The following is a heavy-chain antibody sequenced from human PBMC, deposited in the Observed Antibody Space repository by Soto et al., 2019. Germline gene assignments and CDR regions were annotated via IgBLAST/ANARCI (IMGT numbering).Heavy chain of an antibody. D-gene: IGHD2-15*01. J-gene: IGHJ3*02. CDR3: VREPRYCSGGSCSIMGDAFDI. CDR2: IYNEFT. Sequence: EVQLVESGGGLVQPGGSLRLSCVASGFTVTEIYMNWVSKAPGKGLEWVSVIYNEFTDYADSVRGRFSISTDSSKNALYLQMNSLRAEDSAVYYCVREPRYCSGGSCSIMGDAFDIWGQGTMVTVSS. V-gene: IGHV3-66*01. CDR1: GFTVTEIY.